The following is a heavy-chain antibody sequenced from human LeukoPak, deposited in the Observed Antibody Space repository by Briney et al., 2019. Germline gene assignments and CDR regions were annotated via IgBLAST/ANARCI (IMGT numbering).Heavy chain of an antibody. CDR3: ARDLGPVRGVNWFDP. Sequence: KASETLSLTCTVSGGSISSYYWSWIRQPPGKGLEGIGYIYYSGSTNYNPSLKSRVTISVDTSKNQFSLKLSSVTAADTAVYYCARDLGPVRGVNWFDPWGQGTLVTVSS. V-gene: IGHV4-59*01. J-gene: IGHJ5*02. D-gene: IGHD3-10*01. CDR1: GGSISSYY. CDR2: IYYSGST.